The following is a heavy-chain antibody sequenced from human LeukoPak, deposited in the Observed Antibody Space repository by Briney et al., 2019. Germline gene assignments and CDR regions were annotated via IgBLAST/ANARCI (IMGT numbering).Heavy chain of an antibody. D-gene: IGHD3-9*01. CDR2: IIPIFGTA. CDR1: GGTFSSYA. Sequence: SVKVSCKASGGTFSSYAISWVRQAPGQGLEWMGGIIPIFGTANYAQKFQGRVTITADESTSTAYMELSSLRSEDTAVYYCAVDIRYFDWLLGFDPWGQGTLVTVS. J-gene: IGHJ5*02. V-gene: IGHV1-69*01. CDR3: AVDIRYFDWLLGFDP.